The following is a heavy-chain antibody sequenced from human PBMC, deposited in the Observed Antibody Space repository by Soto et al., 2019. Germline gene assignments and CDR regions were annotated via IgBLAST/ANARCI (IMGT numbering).Heavy chain of an antibody. D-gene: IGHD1-1*01. CDR1: GFTFSDYY. J-gene: IGHJ3*01. Sequence: GGSLRLSCSASGFTFSDYYMAWIRQAPGKGLEWVSYISTSDSTIYYADPVKGRFNISRDNSKTSLYLQMNSLRAEDTAVFYCARRNECGPLRGHFDLWGQGTMVTVSS. V-gene: IGHV3-11*01. CDR2: ISTSDSTI. CDR3: ARRNECGPLRGHFDL.